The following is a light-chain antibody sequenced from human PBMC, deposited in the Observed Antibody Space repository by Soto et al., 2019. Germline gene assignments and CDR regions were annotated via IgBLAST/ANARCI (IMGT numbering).Light chain of an antibody. CDR3: KHYVTSLTT. V-gene: IGKV3-20*01. J-gene: IGKJ1*01. CDR1: QSVTSNY. CDR2: GAS. Sequence: EIVLTHSPCTLSLSPGERATCSCGASQSVTSNYLAWYQQKPGQAPRLLIFGASIRVKGIPDRFIGSGSGTDFTLTISRLETEDFAVYSCKHYVTSLTTFGKGTKVDIK.